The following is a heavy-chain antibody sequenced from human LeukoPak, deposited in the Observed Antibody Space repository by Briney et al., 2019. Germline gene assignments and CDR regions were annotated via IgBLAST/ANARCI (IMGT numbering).Heavy chain of an antibody. J-gene: IGHJ4*02. Sequence: PSETLSLTCTVSGGSISSSSYYWGWIRQPPGKGLEWIGSIYYSGSTYYSPSLKSRVTISVDTSKNQFSLKLSSVTAADTAVYYCASGGSGSYSLGLFDYWGQGTLVTVSS. V-gene: IGHV4-39*01. CDR1: GGSISSSSYY. D-gene: IGHD1-26*01. CDR2: IYYSGST. CDR3: ASGGSGSYSLGLFDY.